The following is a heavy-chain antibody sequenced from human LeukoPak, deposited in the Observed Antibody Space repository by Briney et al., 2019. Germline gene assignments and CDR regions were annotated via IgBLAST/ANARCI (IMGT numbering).Heavy chain of an antibody. CDR3: SLRYCSGTSCPGY. J-gene: IGHJ4*02. D-gene: IGHD2-8*02. CDR2: IKSSAEGGAT. V-gene: IGHV3-15*01. Sequence: GGSLRLSCAASGFTFSDAWLSWVRQAPGKGPEWVGRIKSSAEGGATDYAAPVKGRFTVSRDDSKDTLYLQMDSLKTEDTAVYYCSLRYCSGTSCPGYWGQGTLVTVSS. CDR1: GFTFSDAW.